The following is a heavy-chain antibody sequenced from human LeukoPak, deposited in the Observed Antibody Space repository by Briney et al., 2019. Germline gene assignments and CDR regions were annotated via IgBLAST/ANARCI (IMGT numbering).Heavy chain of an antibody. V-gene: IGHV3-74*01. D-gene: IGHD1-14*01. CDR1: GFTFGNSW. CDR3: VVVVEPPDSDGFDV. CDR2: INADGSTA. J-gene: IGHJ3*01. Sequence: GGSLRLSCAASGFTFGNSWVHWVRQAPGQGLVWVSLINADGSTATYADSVKGRFTISRDNARNTLSLQMNSLTIEDTAVYYCVVVVEPPDSDGFDVWGQGTMITVSS.